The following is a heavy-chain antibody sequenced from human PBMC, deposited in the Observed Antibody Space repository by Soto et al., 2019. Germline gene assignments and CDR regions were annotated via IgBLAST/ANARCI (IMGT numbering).Heavy chain of an antibody. J-gene: IGHJ3*02. CDR2: IYYTGHT. D-gene: IGHD1-1*01. Sequence: QVQLQESGPVLVKPSQTLSLTCSVSGVSINSGGYYWSWIRHHPGKGLEWIGYIYYTGHTFYNASLKSRVAMSLDTSKNQFFLKLSSVTAADTAVYYCARGSQLERDALDIWGQGTMVTVSS. CDR3: ARGSQLERDALDI. V-gene: IGHV4-31*03. CDR1: GVSINSGGYY.